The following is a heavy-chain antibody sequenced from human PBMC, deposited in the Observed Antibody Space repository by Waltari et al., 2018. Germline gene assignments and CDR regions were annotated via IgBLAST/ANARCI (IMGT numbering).Heavy chain of an antibody. V-gene: IGHV4-39*01. CDR3: ARHKLIAVA. D-gene: IGHD6-19*01. CDR1: GGSISSSSYY. Sequence: QLQLQESGPGLVKPSETLSLTCTVSGGSISSSSYYWGWIRQPPGKGLEWIGSSFYSGSTYYNPSFKSRVTISVDTSKNQFSLKLSSVTAADTAVYYCARHKLIAVAWGQGTLVTVSS. J-gene: IGHJ4*02. CDR2: SFYSGST.